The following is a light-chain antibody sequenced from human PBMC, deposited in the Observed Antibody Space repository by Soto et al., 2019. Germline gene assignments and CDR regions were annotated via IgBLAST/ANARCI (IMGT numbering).Light chain of an antibody. V-gene: IGKV1-5*03. J-gene: IGKJ1*01. CDR3: QQYRDYSWT. Sequence: IQMTQSPSTVSASVGDRVAISCRASQSIGIWLAWYQQKPGKAPRFLIYTASTLLGGVPSRFSGSGSGTEFTLTISSLQPDDFATYYCQQYRDYSWTFGQGTTVEIK. CDR1: QSIGIW. CDR2: TAS.